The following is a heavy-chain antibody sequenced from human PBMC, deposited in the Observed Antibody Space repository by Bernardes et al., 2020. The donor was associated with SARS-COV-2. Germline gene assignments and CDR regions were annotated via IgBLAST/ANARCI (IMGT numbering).Heavy chain of an antibody. CDR2: IYWDDDK. V-gene: IGHV2-5*02. Sequence: GPTLVKPTQTLTLTCTFSGLSLTTSGMGVGWIRQPPGKALEWLALIYWDDDKRYSPSLKSRLTITKDTSKNQVVLTMTNMDPVDTATYYCSRWFGLFTRPGFDPWGQGILVTVSS. D-gene: IGHD3-16*01. CDR1: GLSLTTSGMG. CDR3: SRWFGLFTRPGFDP. J-gene: IGHJ5*02.